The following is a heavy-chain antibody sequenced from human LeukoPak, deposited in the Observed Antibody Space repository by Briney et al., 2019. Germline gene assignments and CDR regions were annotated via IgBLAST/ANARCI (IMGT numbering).Heavy chain of an antibody. V-gene: IGHV3-21*01. Sequence: GGSLRLSCAASGFTFSSYSMNWVRQAPGKGVEWVSSISSSSSYIYYADSVKGRFTISRDNAKSSLHLQMNSLRAEDTAVYYCARGSYRSGHTLWGQGTLVTVSS. CDR3: ARGSYRSGHTL. CDR2: ISSSSSYI. J-gene: IGHJ4*02. CDR1: GFTFSSYS. D-gene: IGHD6-19*01.